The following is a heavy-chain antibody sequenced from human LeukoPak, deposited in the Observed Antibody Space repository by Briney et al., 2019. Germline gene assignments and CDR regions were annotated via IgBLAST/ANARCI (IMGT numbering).Heavy chain of an antibody. CDR1: GFTFSTYA. CDR2: ISDSAGTT. CDR3: AKDTTLIRGRTRGGAFDI. V-gene: IGHV3-23*01. J-gene: IGHJ3*02. Sequence: GGSLRLSCAASGFTFSTYAMNWVRQAPGRGLEWVSAISDSAGTTYYADSVKGRFTISRDNSKNTLYLQMNSLRAEDTAIYYCAKDTTLIRGRTRGGAFDIWGQGTMVTVSS. D-gene: IGHD3-10*01.